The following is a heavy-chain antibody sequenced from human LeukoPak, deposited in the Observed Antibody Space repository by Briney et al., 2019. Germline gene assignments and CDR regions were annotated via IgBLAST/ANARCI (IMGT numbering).Heavy chain of an antibody. V-gene: IGHV4-38-2*02. CDR2: IYHSGST. CDR3: ASRLPTTVTTGDSTDY. Sequence: SETLSLTCTVSGYSISSGYYWGWIRQPPGKGLEWIGSIYHSGSTYYNPSLKSRVTVSVDTSKNQFSLKLSSVTAADTAVYYCASRLPTTVTTGDSTDYWGQGTLVTVSS. J-gene: IGHJ4*02. D-gene: IGHD4-11*01. CDR1: GYSISSGYY.